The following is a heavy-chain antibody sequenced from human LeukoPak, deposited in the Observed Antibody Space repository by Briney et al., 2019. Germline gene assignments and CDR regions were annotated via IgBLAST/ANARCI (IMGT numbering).Heavy chain of an antibody. V-gene: IGHV4-30-4*01. D-gene: IGHD3-16*01. CDR3: ARARMGLWSFDY. CDR2: IYYSGST. J-gene: IGHJ4*02. CDR1: GGSISSGDYS. Sequence: SETLSLTCTVSGGSISSGDYSWSWIRQPPGKGLEWIGYIYYSGSTYYNPSLKSRVTISVDTSKNQFSLKLSSVTAADTAVYYCARARMGLWSFDYWGQGTLVTVSS.